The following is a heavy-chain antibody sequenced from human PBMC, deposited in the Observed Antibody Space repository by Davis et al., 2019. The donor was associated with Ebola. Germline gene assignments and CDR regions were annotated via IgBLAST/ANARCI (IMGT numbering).Heavy chain of an antibody. CDR1: GYTFTSYD. V-gene: IGHV1-8*01. CDR2: MNPNSGNT. J-gene: IGHJ6*02. D-gene: IGHD1-26*01. CDR3: ARGFTTDYHYYGMDV. Sequence: ASVKVSCKASGYTFTSYDINWVRQATGQGLEWMGWMNPNSGNTGYAQKFQGRVTMTRNTSISTAYMGLSSLRSEDTAVYYCARGFTTDYHYYGMDVWGQGTTVTVSS.